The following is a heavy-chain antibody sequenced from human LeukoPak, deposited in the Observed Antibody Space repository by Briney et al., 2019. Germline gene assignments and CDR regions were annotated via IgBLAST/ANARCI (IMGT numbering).Heavy chain of an antibody. CDR3: ARGLSSLTGYFLGY. V-gene: IGHV3-21*01. D-gene: IGHD3-9*01. CDR1: GFTFSSYS. Sequence: GGSLRLSCAASGFTFSSYSMNWVRQAPGKGLEWVSSSSSSSSYIYYADSVKGRFTISRDNAKNSLYLQMNSLRAEDTAVYYCARGLSSLTGYFLGYWGQGTLVTVSS. J-gene: IGHJ4*02. CDR2: SSSSSSYI.